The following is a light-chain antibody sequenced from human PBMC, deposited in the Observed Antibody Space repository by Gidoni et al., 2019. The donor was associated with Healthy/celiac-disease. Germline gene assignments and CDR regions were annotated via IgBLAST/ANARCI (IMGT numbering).Light chain of an antibody. CDR2: DAS. J-gene: IGKJ2*01. CDR1: QDISNY. CDR3: QQYDTLPYT. V-gene: IGKV1-33*01. Sequence: DIQMTQSPSSLSASVGDRVTITCQASQDISNYLNWYQQKPGKAPKLLIYDASNLETGVPSRFIGSGSGTDFTFTISSLQPEDIATYYCQQYDTLPYTFGQGTKLEIK.